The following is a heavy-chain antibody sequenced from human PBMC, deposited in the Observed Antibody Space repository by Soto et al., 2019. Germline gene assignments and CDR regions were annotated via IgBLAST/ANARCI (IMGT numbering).Heavy chain of an antibody. D-gene: IGHD3-22*01. CDR1: GLTFSNYA. Sequence: EVQLLEAGGGLVQPGGFLRLSCAASGLTFSNYAMSWVRQAPGKGLEWGSSIGGRGDNTYYAESVEGRFTISRDISKNALYLHMNILRVDDTAIYYCANYSDSSGYPHGFFQHWGQGTLVTVSS. CDR3: ANYSDSSGYPHGFFQH. CDR2: IGGRGDNT. J-gene: IGHJ1*01. V-gene: IGHV3-23*01.